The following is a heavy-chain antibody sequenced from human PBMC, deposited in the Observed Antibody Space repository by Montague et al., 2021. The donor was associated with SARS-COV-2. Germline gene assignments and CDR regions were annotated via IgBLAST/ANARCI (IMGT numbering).Heavy chain of an antibody. V-gene: IGHV6-1*01. CDR2: TYYRSRWFD. D-gene: IGHD3-16*01. CDR1: GDSVAGVSGS. J-gene: IGHJ3*02. Sequence: CAISGDSVAGVSGSWNWLRQSPSRGLELLGRTYYRSRWFDHYEVXMKGRISIKADTSKNQFSLQLDSVTPEDTAVYYCARGDGWGPYTGYAFDIWGQGTLVTVSS. CDR3: ARGDGWGPYTGYAFDI.